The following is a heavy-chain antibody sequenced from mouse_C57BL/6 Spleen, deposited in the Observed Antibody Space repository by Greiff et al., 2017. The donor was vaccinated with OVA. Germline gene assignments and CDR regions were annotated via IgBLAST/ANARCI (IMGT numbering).Heavy chain of an antibody. CDR2: ISYDGSN. Sequence: EVQRVESGPGLVKPSQSLSLTCSVTGYSITSGYYWNWIRQFPGNKLEWMGYISYDGSNNYNPSLKNRISITRDTSKNQFFLKLNSVTTEDTATYYCARAGFDYGSNFNWYFDVWGTGTTVTVSS. J-gene: IGHJ1*03. V-gene: IGHV3-6*01. CDR1: GYSITSGYY. CDR3: ARAGFDYGSNFNWYFDV. D-gene: IGHD1-1*01.